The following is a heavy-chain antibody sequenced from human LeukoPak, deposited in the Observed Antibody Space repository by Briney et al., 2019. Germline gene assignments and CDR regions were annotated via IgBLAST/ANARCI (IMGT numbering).Heavy chain of an antibody. V-gene: IGHV4-34*01. CDR3: ARDRPNYYDSSGNWFDP. CDR2: INHSGST. D-gene: IGHD3-22*01. CDR1: GGSFSGYY. J-gene: IGHJ5*02. Sequence: PSETLSLTCAVYGGSFSGYYWSWIRQPPGKGLEWIGEINHSGSTNYNPSLKSRVTISVDTSKNQFSLKLSSVTAADTAVYYCARDRPNYYDSSGNWFDPWGQGTLVTVSS.